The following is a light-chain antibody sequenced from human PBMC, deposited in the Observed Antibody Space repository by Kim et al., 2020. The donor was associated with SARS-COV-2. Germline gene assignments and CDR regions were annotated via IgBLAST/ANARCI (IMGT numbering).Light chain of an antibody. Sequence: QLVLTQSPSASASPGASVKLTCTLSSGHSSYAIAWHQQQPEKGPRYLMKLNSDGSHSKGDGIPDRFSGSSSGAERYLTISSLQSEDEADYYCQTWGTGHWVFGGGTQLTVL. V-gene: IGLV4-69*01. CDR2: LNSDGSH. CDR3: QTWGTGHWV. CDR1: SGHSSYA. J-gene: IGLJ3*02.